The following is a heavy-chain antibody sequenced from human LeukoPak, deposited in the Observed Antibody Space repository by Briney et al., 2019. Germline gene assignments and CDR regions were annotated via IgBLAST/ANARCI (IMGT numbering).Heavy chain of an antibody. V-gene: IGHV4-4*07. D-gene: IGHD3-22*01. CDR2: IDSSGRT. Sequence: SETLSLTCTVSGGSISSYYWSWIRQPAGKGLECIGRIDSSGRTNYNPSLKSRVIMSVDTSKNQFSLKLSSVTAADTAVYYCARARSGSSGYFSALDIWGQGTMVTVSS. J-gene: IGHJ3*02. CDR3: ARARSGSSGYFSALDI. CDR1: GGSISSYY.